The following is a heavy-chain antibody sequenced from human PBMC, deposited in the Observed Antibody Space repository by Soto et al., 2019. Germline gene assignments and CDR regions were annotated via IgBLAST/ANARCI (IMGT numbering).Heavy chain of an antibody. CDR3: ARDGGRHSGGIDY. V-gene: IGHV1-69*01. CDR1: GGTFSSYS. J-gene: IGHJ4*02. CDR2: IIPIFGTA. Sequence: QVQLVQSGAAVKKPGSSVKVSCKASGGTFSSYSINWVRPAPGQGLEWMGEIIPIFGTAHYAQKFQGRVTITADESTSTAYMELSSLRSEDTAVYYCARDGGRHSGGIDYWGQGTLVTVSS. D-gene: IGHD1-26*01.